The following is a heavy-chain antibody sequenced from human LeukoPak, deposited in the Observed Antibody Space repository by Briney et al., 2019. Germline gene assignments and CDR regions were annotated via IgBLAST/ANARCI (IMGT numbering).Heavy chain of an antibody. CDR1: GFRFSNFD. V-gene: IGHV3-23*01. D-gene: IGHD3-10*01. CDR2: MSTSGGYI. CDR3: AKESGYSSGWDYFDS. J-gene: IGHJ4*02. Sequence: GGSLTLSCAVSGFRFSNFDMNWVRQAPGKGLEWVSAMSTSGGYIYYGDSVKGRFTISRDNSKNTLYLQMNSLKAEDTAVYYCAKESGYSSGWDYFDSWGQGTLVTVSS.